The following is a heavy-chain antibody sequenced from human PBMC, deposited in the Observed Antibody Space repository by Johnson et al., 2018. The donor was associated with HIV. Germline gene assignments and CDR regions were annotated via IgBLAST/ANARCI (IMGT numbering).Heavy chain of an antibody. D-gene: IGHD6-13*01. V-gene: IGHV3-30*04. CDR3: TTMGLGSSSWRYDAFDI. CDR2: TSFDERGTT. J-gene: IGHJ3*02. CDR1: GFTFNRYG. Sequence: QVQLVESGGGVVQPGRSLRLACVASGFTFNRYGLHWVRQAPGQGLEWVATTSFDERGTTDYAAPVTGSFSIKRDDSTNTLYLHMDSLKTEDTAVYYCTTMGLGSSSWRYDAFDIWGQGTMVTVSS.